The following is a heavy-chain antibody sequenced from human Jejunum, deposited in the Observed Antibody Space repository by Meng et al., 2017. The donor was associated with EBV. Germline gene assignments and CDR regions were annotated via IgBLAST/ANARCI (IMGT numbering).Heavy chain of an antibody. V-gene: IGHV4-61*08. CDR2: IYNSEST. CDR3: ARDQNGSYFAY. Sequence: QVPESGPRLVKPSETPSLTCPVSGGSVSSGGYYWSWIRQPPGKGLEWIGYIYNSESTNYKSSLKSRVTISADTSKNQFSLRLSSVTAADTAVYYCARDQNGSYFAYWGQGTLVTVSS. D-gene: IGHD1-26*01. CDR1: GGSVSSGGYY. J-gene: IGHJ4*02.